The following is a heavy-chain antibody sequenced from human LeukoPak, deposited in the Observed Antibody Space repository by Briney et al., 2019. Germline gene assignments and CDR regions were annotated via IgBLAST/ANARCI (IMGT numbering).Heavy chain of an antibody. CDR2: IRYDGSNK. D-gene: IGHD5-12*01. Sequence: LAGGSLRLSCAASGFTFSSYGMHWVRQAPGKGLEWVAFIRYDGSNKYYADSVKGRFTISRDNSKNTPYLQMNSLRAEDTAVYYCARGEDIVATTAYWGQGTLVTVSS. CDR3: ARGEDIVATTAY. J-gene: IGHJ4*02. V-gene: IGHV3-30*02. CDR1: GFTFSSYG.